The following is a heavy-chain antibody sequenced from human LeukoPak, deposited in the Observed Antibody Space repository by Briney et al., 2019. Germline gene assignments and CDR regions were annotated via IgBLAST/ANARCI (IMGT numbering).Heavy chain of an antibody. V-gene: IGHV4-34*01. CDR1: GGSFSGYY. Sequence: PSETLSLTCAVYGGSFSGYYWSWIRQPPGKGLEWIGEINHSGSTNYNPSLKSRVTISVDTSKNQFSLKLSSVTAADTAVYYCARGRGGRSLYRYWGQGTLVAVSS. J-gene: IGHJ4*02. CDR3: ARGRGGRSLYRY. D-gene: IGHD3-16*02. CDR2: INHSGST.